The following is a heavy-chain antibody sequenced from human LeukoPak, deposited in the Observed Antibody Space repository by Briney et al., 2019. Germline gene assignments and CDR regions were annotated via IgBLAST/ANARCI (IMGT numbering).Heavy chain of an antibody. V-gene: IGHV3-48*03. CDR3: AREQYFYESSGHYYRSGMDV. CDR1: GFTFSRYE. J-gene: IGHJ6*02. D-gene: IGHD3-22*01. CDR2: ISSSGSIT. Sequence: GGSLRLSCAASGFTFSRYEVNWVRQAPGKGLEWVSYISSSGSITYYADSVRGRFTISRDNAKNSLYLQMNSLRAEDTAVYYCAREQYFYESSGHYYRSGMDVWGQGTTVTVSS.